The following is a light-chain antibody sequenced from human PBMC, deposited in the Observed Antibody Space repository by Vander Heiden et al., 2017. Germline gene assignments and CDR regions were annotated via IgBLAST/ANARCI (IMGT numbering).Light chain of an antibody. J-gene: IGKJ4*01. Sequence: DIQMTQSPSSLSASVGDRVTITCRASQSISSYLNWYQQKPGKAPKLLIYAASSLQSGVPSRFSGSGSGTDFTLTISSLQPEDFATYYCQHSYGTPHTFGGGTKVEIK. CDR1: QSISSY. CDR3: QHSYGTPHT. CDR2: AAS. V-gene: IGKV1-39*01.